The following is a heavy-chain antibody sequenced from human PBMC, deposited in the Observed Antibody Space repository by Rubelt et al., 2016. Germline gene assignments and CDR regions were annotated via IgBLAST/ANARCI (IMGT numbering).Heavy chain of an antibody. J-gene: IGHJ4*02. D-gene: IGHD6-19*01. CDR1: GGTFSSYA. V-gene: IGHV1-69*06. CDR2: IIPIFGTA. CDR3: ARVGSSGWYGGLDY. Sequence: VQSQVQLVQSGAEVKVSCKASGGTFSSYAISWVRQAPGQGLEWMGRIIPIFGTANYAQKFQGTVTITADKSTSTAYMELSSLRSEDTAVYYCARVGSSGWYGGLDYWGQGTLVTVSS.